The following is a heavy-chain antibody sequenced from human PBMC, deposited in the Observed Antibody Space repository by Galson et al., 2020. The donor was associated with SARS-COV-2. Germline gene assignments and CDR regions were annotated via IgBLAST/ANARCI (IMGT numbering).Heavy chain of an antibody. J-gene: IGHJ4*02. CDR3: VKGGGDAGGGYFHY. CDR2: ISYHGSNL. CDR1: GFTFSNSG. Sequence: GESLKISCAASGFTFSNSGMHWVRQAPGKGLEWVALISYHGSNLYYADSVEGRFTISRDNFRNTVVLEMNSLRTEDTAVYYCVKGGGDAGGGYFHYWGQGTLVTVCS. D-gene: IGHD2-21*01. V-gene: IGHV3-30*18.